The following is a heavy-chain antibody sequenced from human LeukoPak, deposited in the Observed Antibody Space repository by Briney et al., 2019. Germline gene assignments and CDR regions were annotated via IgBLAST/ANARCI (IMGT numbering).Heavy chain of an antibody. CDR3: ARDLSSWYNY. V-gene: IGHV3-23*01. CDR2: ITGSSAST. CDR1: GFTFSSYA. Sequence: GGSLRLSCSASGFTFSSYAMSWVRQAPGKGLEWVSSITGSSASTYYADSVKGRFTISRDNSKNTLYLQMNSLRAEDTAVYYCARDLSSWYNYWGQGTLVTVSS. J-gene: IGHJ4*02. D-gene: IGHD6-13*01.